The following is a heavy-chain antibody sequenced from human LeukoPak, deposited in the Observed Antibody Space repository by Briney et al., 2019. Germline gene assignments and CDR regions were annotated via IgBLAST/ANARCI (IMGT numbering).Heavy chain of an antibody. J-gene: IGHJ4*02. CDR2: ISYDGSNK. D-gene: IGHD3-3*01. V-gene: IGHV3-30-3*01. CDR1: GFTFSGYA. CDR3: ARDRGYDFWSGFHFDY. Sequence: PGRSLRLSCAASGFTFSGYAMHWVRQAPGKGLEWVAVISYDGSNKYYADSVKGRFTISRDNSKNTLYLQMNSLRAEDTAVYYCARDRGYDFWSGFHFDYWGQGTLVTVSS.